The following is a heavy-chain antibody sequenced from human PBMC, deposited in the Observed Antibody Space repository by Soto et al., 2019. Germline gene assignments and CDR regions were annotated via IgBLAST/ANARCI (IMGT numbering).Heavy chain of an antibody. CDR2: INPATGAA. CDR1: GYPVTAYY. D-gene: IGHD3-3*01. V-gene: IGHV1-2*02. J-gene: IGHJ3*02. CDR3: ARGVGVGVAGSAAFDM. Sequence: QLHLVQSGAVVKKPGASVTVSCSASGYPVTAYYMHWVRQAPGRGLEWMGGINPATGAAKYTQTFQGRVTMTRDTSTSTVFMELRGLTSEDTAVVYCARGVGVGVAGSAAFDMWGQGTLVTVSS.